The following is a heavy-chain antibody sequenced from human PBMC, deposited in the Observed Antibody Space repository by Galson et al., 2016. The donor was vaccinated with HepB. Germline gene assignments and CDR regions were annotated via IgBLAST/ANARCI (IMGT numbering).Heavy chain of an antibody. V-gene: IGHV3-48*02. CDR3: ARDAEYSNGWFPHY. CDR2: ISSSISTI. D-gene: IGHD6-19*01. CDR1: GFTFSTSG. Sequence: SLRLSCAGSGFTFSTSGLNWVRQAPGKGLQWISYISSSISTIYYADSVVGRFTISRDNAKNTLYLQMNSLGDEDTAAYYCARDAEYSNGWFPHYWGQGTLGTVSS. J-gene: IGHJ4*02.